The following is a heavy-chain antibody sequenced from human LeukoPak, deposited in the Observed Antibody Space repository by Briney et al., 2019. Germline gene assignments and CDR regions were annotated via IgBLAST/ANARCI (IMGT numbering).Heavy chain of an antibody. D-gene: IGHD3-22*01. CDR3: ARGGHYYDSTIMDRFDP. V-gene: IGHV1-69*13. CDR2: IIPMFGTA. CDR1: GGTFSRYA. J-gene: IGHJ5*02. Sequence: ASVKVSCKASGGTFSRYAISWVRQAPGQGLEWMGGIIPMFGTANYAQKFQGRVTITADESTSTAYMELSSLRSEDTAVYYCARGGHYYDSTIMDRFDPWGQGTLVTVSS.